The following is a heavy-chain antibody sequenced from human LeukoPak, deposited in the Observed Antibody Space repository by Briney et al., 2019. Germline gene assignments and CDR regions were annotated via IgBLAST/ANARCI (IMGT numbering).Heavy chain of an antibody. Sequence: ASVKVSCKASGYTFTDYYIHWMRQAPGQGLEWMGWINPKRGVTTYAQKFQGRVTTTRDTSITTAYMELTRLRSDDTTIYYCARERNYGDYGNAFDVWGQGTKVTVSS. CDR3: ARERNYGDYGNAFDV. J-gene: IGHJ3*01. V-gene: IGHV1-2*02. CDR2: INPKRGVT. CDR1: GYTFTDYY. D-gene: IGHD4-17*01.